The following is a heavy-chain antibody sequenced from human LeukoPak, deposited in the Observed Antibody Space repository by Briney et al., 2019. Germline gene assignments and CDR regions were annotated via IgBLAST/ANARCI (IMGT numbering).Heavy chain of an antibody. D-gene: IGHD1-7*01. CDR1: GGSFSGYY. CDR2: INHSGST. CDR3: ARDLSITGTHEDAFDI. J-gene: IGHJ3*02. Sequence: SETLSFTCAVYGGSFSGYYWSWIRQPPGKGLEWIGEINHSGSTNYNPSLKSRVTISVDTSKNQFSLKLSSVTAADTAVYYCARDLSITGTHEDAFDIWGQGTMVTVSS. V-gene: IGHV4-34*01.